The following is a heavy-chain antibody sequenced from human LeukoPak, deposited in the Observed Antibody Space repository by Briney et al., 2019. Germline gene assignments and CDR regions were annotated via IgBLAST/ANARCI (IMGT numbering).Heavy chain of an antibody. J-gene: IGHJ4*01. Sequence: RGSRSLACAASGFIFSNYWMNWVSQAPGKGLVWVSRINKDGSDISYADSVKGRFTISRDNAKNTLYLQMNSLRAEDTGVYYCARGRGYRNAPYDYWG. D-gene: IGHD5-18*01. CDR1: GFIFSNYW. V-gene: IGHV3-74*01. CDR3: ARGRGYRNAPYDY. CDR2: INKDGSDI.